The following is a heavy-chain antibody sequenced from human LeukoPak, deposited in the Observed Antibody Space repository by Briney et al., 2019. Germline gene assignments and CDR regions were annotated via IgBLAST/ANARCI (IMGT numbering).Heavy chain of an antibody. CDR3: ARDGNFDILTGYSDY. CDR1: GFTFSSYG. J-gene: IGHJ4*02. Sequence: GGSLRLSCAASGFTFSSYGMHWVRQAPGKGLEWVAVIWYDGSNKYYADSVKGRFTISRDNSKNTLYLQMNSLRAEDTAVYYCARDGNFDILTGYSDYWGQGTLVTVSS. D-gene: IGHD3-9*01. V-gene: IGHV3-33*01. CDR2: IWYDGSNK.